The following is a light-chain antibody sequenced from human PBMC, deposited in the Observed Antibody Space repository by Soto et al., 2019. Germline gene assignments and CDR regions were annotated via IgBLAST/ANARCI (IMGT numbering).Light chain of an antibody. J-gene: IGKJ4*01. V-gene: IGKV3-15*01. Sequence: EIVMTQSPATLSVSPGERATLSCRASQSVSSNLAWYQQKPGQAPRLLIYGASTRATGIPARFSGSGSGTEFTLTISSLQSEDFAVYYCQQYNNWPPPLTFGGXXKV. CDR2: GAS. CDR1: QSVSSN. CDR3: QQYNNWPPPLT.